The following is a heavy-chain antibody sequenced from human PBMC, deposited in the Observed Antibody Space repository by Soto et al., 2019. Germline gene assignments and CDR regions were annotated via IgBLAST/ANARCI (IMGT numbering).Heavy chain of an antibody. Sequence: QVQLVQSGAEVKRPGSSVKVSCKASGDTFRNYAITWVRQAPGQGLEWMGGSIPIFGTGNYAQKFQGRVTKTADEATSTAYMELSSLRPDDTAVYFCAGAPGYDILTGYIADWGQGTLVTVSS. CDR3: AGAPGYDILTGYIAD. J-gene: IGHJ4*02. D-gene: IGHD3-9*01. CDR1: GDTFRNYA. CDR2: SIPIFGTG. V-gene: IGHV1-69*12.